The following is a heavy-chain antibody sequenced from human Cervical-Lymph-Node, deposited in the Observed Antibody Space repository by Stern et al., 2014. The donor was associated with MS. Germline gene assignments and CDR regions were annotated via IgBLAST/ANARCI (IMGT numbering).Heavy chain of an antibody. D-gene: IGHD3-10*01. V-gene: IGHV2-26*01. CDR3: ARTSYYSDSGTWVGWFDP. CDR2: IFLNDEK. J-gene: IGHJ5*02. CDR1: GFSLNNPTMG. Sequence: QITLKESGPVLVKPTETLTLTCTVSGFSLNNPTMGVSWTRQPPGKALEWLAHIFLNDEKSYSTSLKSRLTISKDISKSQVVLTMSNMDPVDTATYSCARTSYYSDSGTWVGWFDPWGQGTLVTVSS.